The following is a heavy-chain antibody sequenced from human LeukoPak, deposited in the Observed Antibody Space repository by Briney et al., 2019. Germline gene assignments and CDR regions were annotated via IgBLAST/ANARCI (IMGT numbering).Heavy chain of an antibody. Sequence: PSETLSLTCAVYGGSFSGYYWSWIRQPPGKGLEWIGEINHSGSTNYNPSLKSRVTISVDTSKNQFSLKLSSVTAADTAVYYCAGRSGYYTGHGFVDYWGQGTLVTVSS. CDR2: INHSGST. V-gene: IGHV4-34*01. D-gene: IGHD3-3*01. CDR1: GGSFSGYY. J-gene: IGHJ4*02. CDR3: AGRSGYYTGHGFVDY.